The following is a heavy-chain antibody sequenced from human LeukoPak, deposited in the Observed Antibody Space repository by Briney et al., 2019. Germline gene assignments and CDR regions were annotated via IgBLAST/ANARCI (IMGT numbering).Heavy chain of an antibody. CDR2: ISSSSSYI. V-gene: IGHV3-21*01. Sequence: GGSLRLSCAASGFTFSSYSMNWVRQAPGKGLEWVSSISSSSSYIYYADSVKGRFTISRDNAKNSLYLQMNSLRAEDTAVYYCARDFTIFRVVTPKSFDYWGQGTLVTVSS. J-gene: IGHJ4*02. D-gene: IGHD3-3*01. CDR1: GFTFSSYS. CDR3: ARDFTIFRVVTPKSFDY.